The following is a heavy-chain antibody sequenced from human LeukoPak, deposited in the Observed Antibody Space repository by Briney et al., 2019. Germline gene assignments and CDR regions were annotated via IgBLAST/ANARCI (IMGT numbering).Heavy chain of an antibody. V-gene: IGHV3-7*01. CDR3: ARRAVAGMADY. CDR1: GFMFSNYW. Sequence: PGGSLRLSCAASGFMFSNYWMSWVRQAPGKGLEWVANIKQDGSEKYNVDSVKGRFTISRDNAKNSVYLQMNSLRSEDTAVYYCARRAVAGMADYWGQGTLVTVSS. D-gene: IGHD6-19*01. J-gene: IGHJ4*02. CDR2: IKQDGSEK.